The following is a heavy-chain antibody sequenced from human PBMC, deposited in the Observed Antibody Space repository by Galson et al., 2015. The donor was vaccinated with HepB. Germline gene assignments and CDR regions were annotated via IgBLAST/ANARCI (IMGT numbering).Heavy chain of an antibody. V-gene: IGHV1-3*01. CDR1: GYTFTSYA. Sequence: SVKVSCKASGYTFTSYAMHWVRQAPGQRLEWMGWINAGNGNTKYSQKFQGRVTITRDTSASTAYMELSSLRSEDTAVYYCARHRTYSNPSRGYYGMDVWGQGTTVTVSS. D-gene: IGHD4-11*01. CDR2: INAGNGNT. CDR3: ARHRTYSNPSRGYYGMDV. J-gene: IGHJ6*02.